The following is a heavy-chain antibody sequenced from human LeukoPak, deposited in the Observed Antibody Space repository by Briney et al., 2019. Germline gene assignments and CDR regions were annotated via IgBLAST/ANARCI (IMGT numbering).Heavy chain of an antibody. J-gene: IGHJ2*01. CDR2: IKQDGSEK. CDR1: GFTFSSYW. V-gene: IGHV3-7*03. Sequence: GGSLRLSCAASGFTFSSYWMSWARQAPGKGLEWVANIKQDGSEKYYVDSVKGRFTISRDNAKNSLYLQLNSLRAEDTAVYYCAREAAKDTAMVTYAEYFDLWGRGTLVTVSS. CDR3: AREAAKDTAMVTYAEYFDL. D-gene: IGHD5-18*01.